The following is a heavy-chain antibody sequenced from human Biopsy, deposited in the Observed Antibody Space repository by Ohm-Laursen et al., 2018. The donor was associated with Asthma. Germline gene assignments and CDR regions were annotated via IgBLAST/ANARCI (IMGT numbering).Heavy chain of an antibody. J-gene: IGHJ6*02. Sequence: TLSLTCSVSGAAIRRGGYYWSWIRQPPGKGLEWIGYIYTDGSTDYNPSLKSRLSMSVDTSMNQFPLRLTSVTAADTAVYYCARGSSSRLSQWELLVSGGKRAHSYYGMDVWGQGTTVTVSS. CDR3: ARGSSSRLSQWELLVSGGKRAHSYYGMDV. CDR1: GAAIRRGGYY. D-gene: IGHD1-26*01. CDR2: IYTDGST. V-gene: IGHV4-31*03.